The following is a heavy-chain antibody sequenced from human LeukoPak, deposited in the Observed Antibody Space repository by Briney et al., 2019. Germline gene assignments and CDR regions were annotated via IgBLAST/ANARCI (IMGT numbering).Heavy chain of an antibody. CDR1: GFTFSNYN. Sequence: GGSLRLSCAASGFTFSNYNMNWVRQAPGKGLEWVSTISSSRSSYIYYADSVKGRFTISRDNAKNSLYLQMNSLRAEDTAVYYCTRDPPSFQYWGQGTLATVSA. J-gene: IGHJ1*01. CDR3: TRDPPSFQY. V-gene: IGHV3-21*01. CDR2: ISSSRSSYI.